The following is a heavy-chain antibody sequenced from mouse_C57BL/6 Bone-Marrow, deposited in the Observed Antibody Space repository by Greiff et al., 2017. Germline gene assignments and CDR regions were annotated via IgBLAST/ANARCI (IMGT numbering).Heavy chain of an antibody. CDR3: ALLHYYAMDY. Sequence: EVQLQQSVAELVRPGASVKLSCTASGFSIKNTYMHWVKQRPEQGLEWIGRIDPANGNTKYAPKFQGKATLTADTSSNTAYLQLSSLTSEDTAIYYCALLHYYAMDYWGQGTSVTVSS. CDR2: IDPANGNT. CDR1: GFSIKNTY. D-gene: IGHD1-1*01. V-gene: IGHV14-3*01. J-gene: IGHJ4*01.